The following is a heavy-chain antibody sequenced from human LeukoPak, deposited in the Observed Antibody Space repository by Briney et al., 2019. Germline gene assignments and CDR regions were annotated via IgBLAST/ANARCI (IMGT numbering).Heavy chain of an antibody. J-gene: IGHJ4*02. Sequence: GASVKVSCKASGYTFTSYGISWVRQAPGQGLEWMGWISAYNGNTNYAQKLQGRVTMTTDTSTSTAYMELRSLRSDDTAVYYCARGPVVVVTAIAGVRHWTFDYWGQGTLVTVSS. CDR3: ARGPVVVVTAIAGVRHWTFDY. CDR2: ISAYNGNT. D-gene: IGHD2-21*02. V-gene: IGHV1-18*01. CDR1: GYTFTSYG.